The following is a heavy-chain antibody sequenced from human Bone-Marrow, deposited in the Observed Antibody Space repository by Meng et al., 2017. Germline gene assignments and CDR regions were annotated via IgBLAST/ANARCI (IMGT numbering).Heavy chain of an antibody. J-gene: IGHJ4*02. CDR2: INHSGST. CDR1: GGSFSDYY. V-gene: IGHV4-34*01. Sequence: QVQLYQWGAVLLKPSVTVSLTCVVSGGSFSDYYLSWIRQPPGKGLEWIGEINHSGSTNYNPSLESRATISVATSQNNLSLKLSSVTAADSAVYYCARGPTTMAHDFDYWGQGTLVTVSS. D-gene: IGHD4-11*01. CDR3: ARGPTTMAHDFDY.